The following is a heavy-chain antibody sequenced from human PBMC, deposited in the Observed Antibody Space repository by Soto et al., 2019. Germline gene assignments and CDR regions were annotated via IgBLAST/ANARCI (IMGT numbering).Heavy chain of an antibody. Sequence: GSLRLSCAASGFTFSNAWMSWVRQAPGKGLEWVGRIKSKTDGGTTDYAAPVKGRFTISRDDSKNTLYLQMNSLKTEDTAVYYCTTGLYGTGGTQCYFDYWGQGTLVTVSS. D-gene: IGHD3-9*01. CDR1: GFTFSNAW. CDR3: TTGLYGTGGTQCYFDY. V-gene: IGHV3-15*01. J-gene: IGHJ4*02. CDR2: IKSKTDGGTT.